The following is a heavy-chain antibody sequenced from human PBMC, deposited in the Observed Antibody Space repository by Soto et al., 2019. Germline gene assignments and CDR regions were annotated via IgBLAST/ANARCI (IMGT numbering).Heavy chain of an antibody. CDR1: GFTFSSYS. V-gene: IGHV3-48*04. Sequence: GGSLRLSCAASGFTFSSYSMNWVRQAPGEGLEWVSYISSSGSTIYYADSVKGRFTISRDNAKNSLYLQMNSLRAEDTAVYYCAAPPALDSSGYYYNYFDYWGQGTLVTVSS. D-gene: IGHD3-22*01. CDR2: ISSSGSTI. CDR3: AAPPALDSSGYYYNYFDY. J-gene: IGHJ4*02.